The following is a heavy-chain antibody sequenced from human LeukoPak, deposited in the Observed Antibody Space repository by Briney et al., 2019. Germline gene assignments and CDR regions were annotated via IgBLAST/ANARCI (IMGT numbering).Heavy chain of an antibody. J-gene: IGHJ4*02. Sequence: GGSLRLSCAASGFTFSDYWMSWVRQAPGKGPEWVANIKQDGSDKYYVDSVKGRFTISRDNAKNALYLQMNSLRAEDTAVYYCARDRGAATGTISLDSWGQGTLVTVSP. CDR1: GFTFSDYW. D-gene: IGHD1-1*01. V-gene: IGHV3-7*01. CDR3: ARDRGAATGTISLDS. CDR2: IKQDGSDK.